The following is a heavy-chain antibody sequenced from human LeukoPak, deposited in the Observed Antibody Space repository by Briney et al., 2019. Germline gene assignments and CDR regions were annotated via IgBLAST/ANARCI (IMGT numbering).Heavy chain of an antibody. CDR2: TDSRGSTK. CDR1: GFTFSSYE. V-gene: IGHV3-48*03. D-gene: IGHD1-26*01. CDR3: ARGILGAIDAFDI. Sequence: GGSLRLSCAASGFTFSSYEMNWVRQAPGKGLEWVSYTDSRGSTKYYADSVKGRFTISRDNAKNSLYLQMNSLRAEDTAVYYCARGILGAIDAFDIWGQGTMLSVSS. J-gene: IGHJ3*02.